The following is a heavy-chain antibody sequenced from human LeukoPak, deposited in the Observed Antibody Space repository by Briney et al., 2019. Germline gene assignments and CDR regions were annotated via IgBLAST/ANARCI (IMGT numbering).Heavy chain of an antibody. Sequence: GGSLRLSRAASGFTFSSCWMTWVRQAPGKGLEWVASIVEDGSQKYYVDSVKGRFTISRDNAKNSLYLQMNSLEAEDTAVYYCARDVIGGDTLDSWGQGTLVTVSS. CDR2: IVEDGSQK. D-gene: IGHD2-21*02. J-gene: IGHJ4*02. CDR3: ARDVIGGDTLDS. CDR1: GFTFSSCW. V-gene: IGHV3-7*01.